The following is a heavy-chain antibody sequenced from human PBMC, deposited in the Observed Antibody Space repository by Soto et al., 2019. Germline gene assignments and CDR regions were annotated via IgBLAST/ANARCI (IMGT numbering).Heavy chain of an antibody. CDR1: GFTFSSYA. J-gene: IGHJ4*02. CDR3: AKGTERITMIVVALFEY. V-gene: IGHV3-23*01. Sequence: GGSLRLSCAASGFTFSSYAMSWVRQAPGKGLEWVSAISGSGGSTYYADSVKGRFTISRDNSKNTLYLQMNSLRAEDTAVYYCAKGTERITMIVVALFEYWGQGPLVTVAS. D-gene: IGHD3-22*01. CDR2: ISGSGGST.